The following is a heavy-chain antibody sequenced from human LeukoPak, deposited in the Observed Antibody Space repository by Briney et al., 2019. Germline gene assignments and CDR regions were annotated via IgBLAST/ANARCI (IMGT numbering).Heavy chain of an antibody. D-gene: IGHD3-22*01. V-gene: IGHV3-74*01. CDR1: GITFSSYA. J-gene: IGHJ5*02. CDR2: INSDGINT. Sequence: PGRSLRLSCAASGITFSSYAMHWVRQAPGKGLVWVSRINSDGINTSYADSVKGRFTISRDNAKNTLNLQMNSLRAEDTAVYYCARDLGQYYDTSDNWFDPWGQGTLVTVSS. CDR3: ARDLGQYYDTSDNWFDP.